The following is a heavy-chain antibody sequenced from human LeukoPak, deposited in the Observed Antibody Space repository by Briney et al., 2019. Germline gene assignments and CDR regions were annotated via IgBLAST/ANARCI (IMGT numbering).Heavy chain of an antibody. CDR3: AKRRGSYKDY. Sequence: PGGSLRLSCAASGFTFSDNYMTWVRQAPGRGLEWLSYISGNGRDIQYADSVKGRFTISRDNSKNTLYLQMNSLRAEDTAVYYCAKRRGSYKDYWGQGTLVTVSS. CDR2: ISGNGRDI. J-gene: IGHJ4*02. V-gene: IGHV3-11*01. D-gene: IGHD3-16*01. CDR1: GFTFSDNY.